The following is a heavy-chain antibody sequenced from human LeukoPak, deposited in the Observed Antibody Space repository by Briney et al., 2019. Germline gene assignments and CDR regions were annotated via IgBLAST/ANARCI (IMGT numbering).Heavy chain of an antibody. CDR3: ARDHGPYGTDV. CDR2: IYSGATT. CDR1: GFNVFTNY. J-gene: IGHJ6*02. Sequence: GGSLRLSCAASGFNVFTNYMSWARQAPGKGLEWVSVIYSGATTYYADSVKGRFTISSDNSKNTLYLQMNSLRAEDTAVYYCARDHGPYGTDVWGQGTTVTVSS. V-gene: IGHV3-53*01.